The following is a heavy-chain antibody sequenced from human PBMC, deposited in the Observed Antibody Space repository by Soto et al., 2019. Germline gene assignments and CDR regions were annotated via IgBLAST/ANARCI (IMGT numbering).Heavy chain of an antibody. D-gene: IGHD4-4*01. CDR1: GYTFTSYA. V-gene: IGHV1-3*01. CDR2: INADNGDT. CDR3: ARELQGLYYFDF. J-gene: IGHJ4*02. Sequence: PGGSLRLSCAASGYTFTSYAIHWVRQAPGQRLEWMGWINADNGDTKYSQKFSGRVTITRDTSANTAFMELSSLRSEDTAMYYCARELQGLYYFDFWGQGTLVTVSS.